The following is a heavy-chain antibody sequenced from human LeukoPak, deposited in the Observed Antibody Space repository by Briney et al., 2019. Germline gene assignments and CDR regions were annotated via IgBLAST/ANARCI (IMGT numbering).Heavy chain of an antibody. Sequence: PSQTLSFTCTVSGGSISSGGYSWSWIRQHPGKGLEWIGYIYYSGSTYYNPSLKSRVTISVDTSKNQFSLKLSSVTAADTAVYYCARASSGVCDWGQGTLVTVSS. CDR3: ARASSGVCD. CDR2: IYYSGST. D-gene: IGHD1-26*01. J-gene: IGHJ4*02. V-gene: IGHV4-31*03. CDR1: GGSISSGGYS.